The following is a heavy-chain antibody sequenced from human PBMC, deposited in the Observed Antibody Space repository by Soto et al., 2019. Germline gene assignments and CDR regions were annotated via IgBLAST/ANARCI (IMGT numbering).Heavy chain of an antibody. V-gene: IGHV3-30*18. CDR2: ISYDGSNK. CDR3: AKGFSYSVIDY. Sequence: QVQLVESGGGVVQPGRSLRLSCAASGFTFSTYGMHWVRQAPGKGLGWVAVISYDGSNKYYADSVKGRFTIARDNAKNTLYLPMSSLRAEDTAVYYCAKGFSYSVIDYWGQGTLVTVSS. D-gene: IGHD5-18*01. CDR1: GFTFSTYG. J-gene: IGHJ4*02.